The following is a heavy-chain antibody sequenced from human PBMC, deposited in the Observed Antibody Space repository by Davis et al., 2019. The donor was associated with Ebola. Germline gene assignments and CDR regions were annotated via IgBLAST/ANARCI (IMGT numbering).Heavy chain of an antibody. CDR1: GFNFSPYA. D-gene: IGHD6-6*01. V-gene: IGHV3-53*01. CDR3: ARGDLGYSSSLRVLDY. J-gene: IGHJ4*02. Sequence: PGGSLRLSCAVSGFNFSPYAMSWVRQAPGKGLEWVSVIYNAGSTYYADSVKGRFTISRDNSKNTLYLQMNSLRAEDTAVYYCARGDLGYSSSLRVLDYWGLGTLVTVSS. CDR2: IYNAGST.